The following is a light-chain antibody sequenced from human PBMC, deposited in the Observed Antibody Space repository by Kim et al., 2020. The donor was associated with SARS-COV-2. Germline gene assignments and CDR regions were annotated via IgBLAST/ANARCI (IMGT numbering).Light chain of an antibody. CDR2: GAS. V-gene: IGKV3-15*01. CDR3: QQYNNWPFT. CDR1: QNVNNN. J-gene: IGKJ3*01. Sequence: EIVMTQSPATLSVSPGERVTLSCRASQNVNNNLAWYQQKPGQAPRLLLYGASTRATGIPARFSGSGSATESTLTISSLQSEDFAVYYCQQYNNWPFTFGPGTKVDIK.